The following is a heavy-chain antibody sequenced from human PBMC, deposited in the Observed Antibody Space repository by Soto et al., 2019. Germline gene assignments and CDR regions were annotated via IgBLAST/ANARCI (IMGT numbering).Heavy chain of an antibody. CDR3: AKDQKDRGYSGSYPHYYYYGIDV. V-gene: IGHV3-23*01. J-gene: IGHJ6*02. D-gene: IGHD5-12*01. CDR1: GFTFSSYA. Sequence: EVQLLESGGGLVQPGGSLRLSCAASGFTFSSYAMSWVRQAPGKGLEWVSAISGSGGSTYYADSVKGRFTISRDNSKNTLYLQMNSLRAEDTAVYYCAKDQKDRGYSGSYPHYYYYGIDVWGQGTTVTVSS. CDR2: ISGSGGST.